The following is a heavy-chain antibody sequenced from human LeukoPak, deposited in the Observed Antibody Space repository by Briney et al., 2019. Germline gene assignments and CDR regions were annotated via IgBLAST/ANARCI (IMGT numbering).Heavy chain of an antibody. CDR2: ITSSGGTT. V-gene: IGHV3-48*03. Sequence: PGGSLRLSCAASGFTFSSYELNWVRQAPGKGLEWVSYITSSGGTTYYADSVKGRFTISRDNAKNSLYLQMNSLRAEDTAVYYCARESGSCSGDAFDIWGQGTMVTVSS. CDR3: ARESGSCSGDAFDI. D-gene: IGHD1-26*01. CDR1: GFTFSSYE. J-gene: IGHJ3*02.